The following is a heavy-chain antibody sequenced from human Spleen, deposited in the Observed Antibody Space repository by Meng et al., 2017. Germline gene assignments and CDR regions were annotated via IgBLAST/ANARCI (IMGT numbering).Heavy chain of an antibody. CDR3: ARDAGDL. CDR2: INHRGKT. J-gene: IGHJ5*02. Sequence: QVQLQESGPGLVKPSGTLSLTCAVSGGSISSSNWWSWVRQPPGKGLEWIGEINHRGKTTYNPSLKSRVTMSIDTSEKQFSLKLSSVTAADTAVYYCARDAGDLWGQGTLVTVSS. V-gene: IGHV4-4*02. CDR1: GGSISSSNW.